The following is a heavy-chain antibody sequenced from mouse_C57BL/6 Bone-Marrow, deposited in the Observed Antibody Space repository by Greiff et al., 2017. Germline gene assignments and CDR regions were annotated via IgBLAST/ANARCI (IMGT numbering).Heavy chain of an antibody. D-gene: IGHD1-1*01. CDR2: ISNGGGST. Sequence: EVKVEESGGGLVQPGGSLKLSCAASGFTFSDYYMYWVRQTPEKRLEWVAYISNGGGSTYYPDTVKGRFTISRDNAKNTLYLQMSRLKSEDTAMYYCARQGGSSYKDYAMDYWGQGTSVTVSS. J-gene: IGHJ4*01. V-gene: IGHV5-12*01. CDR1: GFTFSDYY. CDR3: ARQGGSSYKDYAMDY.